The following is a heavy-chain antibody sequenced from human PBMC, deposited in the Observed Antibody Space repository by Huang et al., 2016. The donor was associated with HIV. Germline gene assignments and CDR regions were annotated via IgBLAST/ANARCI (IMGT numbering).Heavy chain of an antibody. CDR1: GGSISSSSYY. J-gene: IGHJ4*02. CDR3: RGDIVVVIAATRYYFDY. V-gene: IGHV4-39*01. D-gene: IGHD2-15*01. CDR2: IDYSGST. Sequence: QLQLQESGPGLVKPSETLSLTCTVSGGSISSSSYYWGWIRQPPGKGLEWIGSIDYSGSTYYNPALKSRVTISGDTSKNQFALKLSSVTAADTAVYYCRGDIVVVIAATRYYFDYWGQGTLVTVSS.